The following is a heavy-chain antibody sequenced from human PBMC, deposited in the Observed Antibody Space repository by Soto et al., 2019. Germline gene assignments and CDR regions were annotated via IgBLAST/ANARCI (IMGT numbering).Heavy chain of an antibody. CDR1: GFTFDDYA. Sequence: SLRLSCAASGFTFDDYAMHWVRQAPGKGLEWVSGISWNSGSIGYADSVKGRFTISRDNAKNSLYLQMNSLRAEDKALYYCAKDMGSSTGDYYYYGMDVWGQGTTVTVSS. CDR2: ISWNSGSI. V-gene: IGHV3-9*01. J-gene: IGHJ6*02. D-gene: IGHD2-2*01. CDR3: AKDMGSSTGDYYYYGMDV.